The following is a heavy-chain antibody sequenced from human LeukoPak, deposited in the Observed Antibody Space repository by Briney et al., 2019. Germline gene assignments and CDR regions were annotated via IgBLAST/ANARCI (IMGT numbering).Heavy chain of an antibody. CDR3: ANSAPAVDY. Sequence: GGSLRLSCAASGFTVSSNYMSWVRQAPGKGLEWVSAISGSGGSTYYADSVKGRFTISRDNSKNTPYLQMNSLRAEDTAVYYCANSAPAVDYWGQGTLVTVSS. V-gene: IGHV3-23*01. CDR1: GFTVSSNY. CDR2: ISGSGGST. D-gene: IGHD3-10*01. J-gene: IGHJ4*02.